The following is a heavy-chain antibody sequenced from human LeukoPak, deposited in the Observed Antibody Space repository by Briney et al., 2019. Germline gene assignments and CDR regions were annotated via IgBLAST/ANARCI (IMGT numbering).Heavy chain of an antibody. CDR3: TGDALYSDPSYYYMDV. CDR1: GFSFNGFW. CDR2: IKQDGSDI. V-gene: IGHV3-7*01. J-gene: IGHJ6*03. D-gene: IGHD4-17*01. Sequence: PGGSLRLSCAASGFSFNGFWMSWVRQAPGKGLEWVANIKQDGSDIYYLGSVRGRFTISRDNAMNSLYLQMNSLRAEDTAVYYCTGDALYSDPSYYYMDVWGKGTTVTVSS.